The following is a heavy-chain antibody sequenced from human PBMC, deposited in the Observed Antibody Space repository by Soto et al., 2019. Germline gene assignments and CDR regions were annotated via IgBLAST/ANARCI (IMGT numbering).Heavy chain of an antibody. V-gene: IGHV1-8*01. CDR1: GYTFTSYD. Sequence: QVQLVLSVAEVKKPGASVKVSCKASGYTFTSYDINWVRQATGQGLERMGWMNPNSGNTGYAQKFQGRVTMTTNTSISTAYMQLSSLRSEDTVVCYCLSEMTALGMAVWGQGTTATGSS. J-gene: IGHJ6*02. CDR3: LSEMTALGMAV. CDR2: MNPNSGNT.